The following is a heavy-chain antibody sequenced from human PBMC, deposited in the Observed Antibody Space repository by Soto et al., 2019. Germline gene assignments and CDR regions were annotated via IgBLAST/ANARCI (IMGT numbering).Heavy chain of an antibody. D-gene: IGHD6-13*01. CDR1: GYTFTSYE. CDR3: ARGDSISSSWYWFYS. Sequence: ASVNVSCKASGYTFTSYEINWVRQATGQGLEWMGWMNPNNGNTGYAQKFQGRVTMTRNTSISAAYMELSSLGSEDTAVYYCARGDSISSSWYWFYSWGPGTAGTVSA. CDR2: MNPNNGNT. J-gene: IGHJ5*01. V-gene: IGHV1-8*01.